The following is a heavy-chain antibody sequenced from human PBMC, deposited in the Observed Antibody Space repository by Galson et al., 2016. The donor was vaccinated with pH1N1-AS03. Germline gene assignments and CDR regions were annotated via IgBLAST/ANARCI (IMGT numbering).Heavy chain of an antibody. J-gene: IGHJ4*02. Sequence: SLRLSCAASGFTFSKYAMTWVRQAPGKGLEWVTFMWHDGIAKRYADSVKGRFAISRDNAKESLYLQMNSLRDEDTGVYYCARIVTMSDFDAWGQGTLVTVAS. CDR1: GFTFSKYA. CDR3: ARIVTMSDFDA. D-gene: IGHD2-21*02. V-gene: IGHV3-33*07. CDR2: MWHDGIAK.